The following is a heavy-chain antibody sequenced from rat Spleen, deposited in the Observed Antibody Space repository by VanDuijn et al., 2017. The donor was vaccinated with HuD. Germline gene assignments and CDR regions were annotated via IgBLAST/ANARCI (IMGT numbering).Heavy chain of an antibody. Sequence: EVQLVESGGGLVQPGRSLKVSCAASGFTDSNYVMAWVRQAPTKGLEWVASISTGGGNTYYRDSVKGRFTISRDNAENTQYLHMDSLRSEDTATYYCARGYFSYYYSEGYYFDYWGQGVMVTVSS. CDR2: ISTGGGNT. V-gene: IGHV5S13*01. D-gene: IGHD1-1*01. CDR3: ARGYFSYYYSEGYYFDY. J-gene: IGHJ2*01. CDR1: GFTDSNYV.